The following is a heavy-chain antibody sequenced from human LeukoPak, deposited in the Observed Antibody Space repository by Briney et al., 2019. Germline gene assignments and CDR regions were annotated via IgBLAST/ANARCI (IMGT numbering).Heavy chain of an antibody. CDR1: GFTFSSYG. CDR3: AKMLGGWYRY. J-gene: IGHJ4*02. CDR2: IWYDGINK. V-gene: IGHV3-33*06. D-gene: IGHD6-19*01. Sequence: GGSLRLSCAASGFTFSSYGMHCVRQAPGKGLEWVAVIWYDGINKYYADSVKGRFTISRDNSKNTLYLQMNSLRAEDTAVYYCAKMLGGWYRYWGQGTLVTVSS.